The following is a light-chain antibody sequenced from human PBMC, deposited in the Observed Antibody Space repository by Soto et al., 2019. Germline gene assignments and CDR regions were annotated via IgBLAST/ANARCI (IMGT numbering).Light chain of an antibody. CDR2: ASS. CDR1: QHISSF. J-gene: IGKJ1*01. Sequence: AIRVTQSPSSISASPGDRVTITCRASQHISSFLAWYQQRPGKAPNLLLYASSSLQSGVPSRFSGSGSGTDFTLTISNLQTEDFGTYYWQQYYSYPRTFGQGTKVEIK. CDR3: QQYYSYPRT. V-gene: IGKV1-8*01.